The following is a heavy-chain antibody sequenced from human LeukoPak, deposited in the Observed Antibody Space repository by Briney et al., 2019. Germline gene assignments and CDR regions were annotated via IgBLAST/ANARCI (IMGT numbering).Heavy chain of an antibody. Sequence: SETLSLTCTVSGGSISSSSFYWGWIRQPPGKGLEWIGSIYYSGSTYYNPSLKSRLTMSIDSSKNQFSLKLSSVTAADTAVYYCARDPNWGRRWRAFDIWGQGTMVTVSS. CDR1: GGSISSSSFY. D-gene: IGHD7-27*01. V-gene: IGHV4-39*07. CDR3: ARDPNWGRRWRAFDI. J-gene: IGHJ3*02. CDR2: IYYSGST.